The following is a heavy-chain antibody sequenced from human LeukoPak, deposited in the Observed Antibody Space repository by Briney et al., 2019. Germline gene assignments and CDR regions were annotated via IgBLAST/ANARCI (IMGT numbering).Heavy chain of an antibody. CDR2: IYYSGST. D-gene: IGHD2-21*01. V-gene: IGHV4-59*12. Sequence: PSETLSLTCTVSGGSISSYYWSWIRQPPGKGLEWIGYIYYSGSTNYNPSLKSRVTISVDTSKNQFSLQLNSVTPEDTAVYYCARAVGGDYYFDYWGQGTLVTVSS. CDR1: GGSISSYY. CDR3: ARAVGGDYYFDY. J-gene: IGHJ4*02.